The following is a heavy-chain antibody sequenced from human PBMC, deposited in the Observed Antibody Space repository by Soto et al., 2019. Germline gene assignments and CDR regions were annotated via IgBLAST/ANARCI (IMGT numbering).Heavy chain of an antibody. CDR2: FDPEDGET. D-gene: IGHD3-9*01. CDR1: GYTLTELS. Sequence: GAAVKVSCKVSGYTLTELSMHWVRQAPGKGLEWMGGFDPEDGETIYAQKFQGRVTMTEDTSTDTAYMELSSLRSEDTAVYYCATALDILTGYDKVDWFDPWGQGTLVTV. V-gene: IGHV1-24*01. CDR3: ATALDILTGYDKVDWFDP. J-gene: IGHJ5*02.